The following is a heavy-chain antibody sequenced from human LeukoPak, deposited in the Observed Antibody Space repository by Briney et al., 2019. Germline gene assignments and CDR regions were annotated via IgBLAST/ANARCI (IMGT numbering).Heavy chain of an antibody. CDR2: IYSGGST. Sequence: GGSLRLSCAASGFTVSSNYMSWVRQAPGKGLEWVSVIYSGGSTYYADSVKGRFTISGHNSKNTLYLQMNSLRAEDTAVYYCARESTFGGVIDIYGMDVWGQGTTVTVSS. V-gene: IGHV3-53*04. CDR3: ARESTFGGVIDIYGMDV. D-gene: IGHD3-16*02. CDR1: GFTVSSNY. J-gene: IGHJ6*02.